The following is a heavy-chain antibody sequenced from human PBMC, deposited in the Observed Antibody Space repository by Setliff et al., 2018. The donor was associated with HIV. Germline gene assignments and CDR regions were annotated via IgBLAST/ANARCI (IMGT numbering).Heavy chain of an antibody. J-gene: IGHJ6*03. Sequence: SETLSLTCTVSGGSISSGDYYWSWIRQLPGKGLEWIGYIYFSGSTYYNPSHKSRVTISVETSKNQISLKLGSVTAADTAVYYCAIDTLKLEYSSSKYYYYMDVWGKGTTVTVSS. CDR1: GGSISSGDYY. CDR3: AIDTLKLEYSSSKYYYYMDV. D-gene: IGHD6-6*01. CDR2: IYFSGST. V-gene: IGHV4-31*03.